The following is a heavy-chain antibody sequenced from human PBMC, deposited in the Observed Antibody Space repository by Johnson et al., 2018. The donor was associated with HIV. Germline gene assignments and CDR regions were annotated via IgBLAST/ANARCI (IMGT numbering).Heavy chain of an antibody. CDR1: GFTFSSYA. CDR2: ISYDGSEK. D-gene: IGHD1-7*01. J-gene: IGHJ3*02. Sequence: QVQLVESGGGVVQPGRSLRLSCAASGFTFSSYAMHWVRQAPGKGLEWVAVISYDGSEKYYADSVKGRFTISRDSSKNTLSLQMNSLRAEDTAVYYCARVQGKYNWNYGDAFDIWGQGTMVTVSS. V-gene: IGHV3-30*04. CDR3: ARVQGKYNWNYGDAFDI.